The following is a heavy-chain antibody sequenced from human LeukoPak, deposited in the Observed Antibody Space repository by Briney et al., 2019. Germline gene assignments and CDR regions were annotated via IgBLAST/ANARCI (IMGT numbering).Heavy chain of an antibody. CDR2: INHTGSP. Sequence: PSETLSLTCTVHGVSFSAYYWTWIRQPPGKGLEWIGEINHTGSPTYNPSLKSRVTISVDTSKNQFSLKLSSVTAADTAVYYCAREGASGWDHNWFDPWGQGTLVTVSS. CDR1: GVSFSAYY. CDR3: AREGASGWDHNWFDP. D-gene: IGHD6-19*01. J-gene: IGHJ5*02. V-gene: IGHV4-34*01.